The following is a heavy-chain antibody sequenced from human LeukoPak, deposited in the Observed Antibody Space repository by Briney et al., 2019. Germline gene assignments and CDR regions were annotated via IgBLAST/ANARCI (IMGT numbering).Heavy chain of an antibody. Sequence: PSETLSLTCAVYGGSFSGDYWSWIRQPPGKGLEWIGEINHSGSTNYNPSLKSRVTISVDTSKNQFSLKLSSVTAADTAVYYCARETPLIAVGGTFDYWGQGTLVTVSS. CDR2: INHSGST. CDR3: ARETPLIAVGGTFDY. D-gene: IGHD6-19*01. J-gene: IGHJ4*02. V-gene: IGHV4-34*01. CDR1: GGSFSGDY.